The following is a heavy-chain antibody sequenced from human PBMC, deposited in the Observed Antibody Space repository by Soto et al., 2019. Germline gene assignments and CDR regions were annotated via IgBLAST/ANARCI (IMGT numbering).Heavy chain of an antibody. CDR3: ARACGGCGYFDL. CDR2: IYYSGST. J-gene: IGHJ2*01. Sequence: QVQLQESGPGLVKPSETLSLTCTVSGGSVSSGSYYWSWIRQPPGKGLEWIGYIYYSGSTNYNPPLRRLVAVTVATSGDQYSLSRCSSTAADSAVDYWARACGGCGYFDLWGRGTLVTVSS. V-gene: IGHV4-61*01. D-gene: IGHD2-21*01. CDR1: GGSVSSGSYY.